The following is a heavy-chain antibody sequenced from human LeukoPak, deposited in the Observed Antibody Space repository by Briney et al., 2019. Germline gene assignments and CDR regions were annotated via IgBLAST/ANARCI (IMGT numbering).Heavy chain of an antibody. Sequence: ASVKVSCKASGYTFTSYYMHWVRQAPGQGLEWMGIINPSGGSTSYAQKFQGRVTMTRDTSTSTVYMELSSLRSEDTAVYYCARDWDIYYDSSGYLNYWGQGTLATVSS. V-gene: IGHV1-46*01. D-gene: IGHD3-22*01. CDR2: INPSGGST. CDR3: ARDWDIYYDSSGYLNY. CDR1: GYTFTSYY. J-gene: IGHJ4*02.